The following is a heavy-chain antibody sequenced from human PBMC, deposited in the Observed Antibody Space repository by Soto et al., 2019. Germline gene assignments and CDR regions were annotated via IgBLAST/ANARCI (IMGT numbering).Heavy chain of an antibody. D-gene: IGHD6-19*01. CDR2: INAGNGNT. Sequence: ASVKVSCKASGYTFTSYAMHWVRQAPGQRLEWMGWINAGNGNTKYSQKFQGRVTITRDTSASTAYMELSSLRSEDTAVYYCARDSGSGKWRVHHYYSSMGVWGKGTPVTVS. CDR3: ARDSGSGKWRVHHYYSSMGV. J-gene: IGHJ6*03. V-gene: IGHV1-3*01. CDR1: GYTFTSYA.